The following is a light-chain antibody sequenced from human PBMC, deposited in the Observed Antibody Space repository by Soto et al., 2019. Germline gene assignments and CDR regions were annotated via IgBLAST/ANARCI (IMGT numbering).Light chain of an antibody. CDR3: QQFNSYPL. CDR1: QGISSA. Sequence: ALQLTQSPSSLSASVGDRVTITCRASQGISSALAWYQQKPGKAPKLLIYDASSLESGVPSRFSGSGSGTDFTLTISRLQPEDFATSYCQQFNSYPLFGGGTKVEIK. CDR2: DAS. V-gene: IGKV1-13*02. J-gene: IGKJ4*01.